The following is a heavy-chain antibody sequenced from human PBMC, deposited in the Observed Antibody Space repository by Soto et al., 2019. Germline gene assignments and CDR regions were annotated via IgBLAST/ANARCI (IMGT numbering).Heavy chain of an antibody. J-gene: IGHJ4*02. CDR1: VCTFSRYA. CDR3: AESGSYNGPSVL. Sequence: GASVKVSCKASVCTFSRYAISWLRQAAGQGLEWMGGIIPIFGTANFVQKFQGRVTITADESMRTAYMDLSGLRSEDTAVYYCAESGSYNGPSVLWGQGTLVTVSS. CDR2: IIPIFGTA. V-gene: IGHV1-69*13. D-gene: IGHD1-26*01.